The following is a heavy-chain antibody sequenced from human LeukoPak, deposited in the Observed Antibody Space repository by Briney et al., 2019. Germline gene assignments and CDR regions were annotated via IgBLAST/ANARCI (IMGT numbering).Heavy chain of an antibody. CDR1: GFTFSSYA. V-gene: IGHV3-23*01. CDR3: AKHGANYDVWSGYSGFDP. J-gene: IGHJ5*02. CDR2: ISGSGGST. D-gene: IGHD3-3*01. Sequence: GGSLRLSCAASGFTFSSYAMSWVRQAPGKGLEWVSAISGSGGSTYYADSVKGQFTISRDNSKTTLYLQMNSLRAEDTVVYYCAKHGANYDVWSGYSGFDPWGQGTLVTVSS.